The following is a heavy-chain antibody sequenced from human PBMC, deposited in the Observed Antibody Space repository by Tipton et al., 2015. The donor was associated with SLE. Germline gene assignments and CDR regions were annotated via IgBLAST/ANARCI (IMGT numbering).Heavy chain of an antibody. J-gene: IGHJ4*02. D-gene: IGHD1-26*01. CDR3: ARGEVISGTYQEGFEY. V-gene: IGHV3-64*01. CDR2: ITNGGST. CDR1: GFIFSSYA. Sequence: SLRLSCAASGFIFSSYAMHWVRQAPGKGLEYVSTITNGGSTFYANSVKGRFTISRDNSKNTLFLLMGSLRAEDMAVYYCARGEVISGTYQEGFEYWGQGTLVTVSS.